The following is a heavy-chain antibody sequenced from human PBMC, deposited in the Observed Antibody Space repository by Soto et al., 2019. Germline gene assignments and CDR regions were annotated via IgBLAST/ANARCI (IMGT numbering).Heavy chain of an antibody. CDR2: IYYSGST. CDR3: ASTDIWTPLREYYFDY. J-gene: IGHJ4*02. D-gene: IGHD3-9*01. CDR1: GGSISSYY. Sequence: QVQLQESGPGLVKPSETLSLTCTVSGGSISSYYWSWIRQPPGKGLEWIGYIYYSGSTNYNPSLKSRVTIQVVTAMSQFSVELSSETAADTAVYYCASTDIWTPLREYYFDYWGQGTVVTVST. V-gene: IGHV4-59*01.